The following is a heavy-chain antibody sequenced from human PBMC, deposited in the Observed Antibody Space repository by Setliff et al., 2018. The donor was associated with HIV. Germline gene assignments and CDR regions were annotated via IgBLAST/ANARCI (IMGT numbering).Heavy chain of an antibody. CDR2: ISRSSTSI. CDR3: TRDYAYDWNSVMDV. CDR1: GFTFSNYS. Sequence: GGSLRLSCAASGFTFSNYSMNWVRQAPGKGLEWVSSISRSSTSIYYADSVKGRFTISRDNAKNSLYLQMNSLRAEDTAVYYCTRDYAYDWNSVMDVWGKGTTVTVSS. V-gene: IGHV3-21*01. D-gene: IGHD1-20*01. J-gene: IGHJ6*03.